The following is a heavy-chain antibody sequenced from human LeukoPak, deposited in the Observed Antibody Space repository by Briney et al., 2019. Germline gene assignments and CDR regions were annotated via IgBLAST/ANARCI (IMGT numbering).Heavy chain of an antibody. CDR1: GFTVTNYG. D-gene: IGHD6-19*01. CDR3: AQGYSSGWYPN. J-gene: IGHJ4*02. CDR2: IDVSGDTE. Sequence: GGSLRLSCAVSGFTVTNYGMSWVRQAPGKGLEWVSAIDVSGDTEYYADSVKGRFIISRDNSRNTLYLQINSLRGEDTALYYCAQGYSSGWYPNWGQGTLVTVSS. V-gene: IGHV3-23*01.